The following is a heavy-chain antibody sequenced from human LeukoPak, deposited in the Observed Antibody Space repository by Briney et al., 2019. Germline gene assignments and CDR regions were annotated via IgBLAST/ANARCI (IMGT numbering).Heavy chain of an antibody. Sequence: GGSLRLSGAASGSTFGSYWMHWVRQAPGKGLGWVSRINSDGSSTSYADSVKGRFTISRDNAKNTLYLQMNSLRAEDTAVYYCARDLARSYGSGSLDYWGQGTLVTVSS. J-gene: IGHJ4*02. D-gene: IGHD3-10*01. CDR2: INSDGSST. CDR1: GSTFGSYW. V-gene: IGHV3-74*01. CDR3: ARDLARSYGSGSLDY.